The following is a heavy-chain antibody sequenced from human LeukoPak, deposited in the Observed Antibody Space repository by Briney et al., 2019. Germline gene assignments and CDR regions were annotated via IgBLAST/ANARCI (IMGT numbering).Heavy chain of an antibody. CDR1: GFTFSSYG. CDR2: ISYDGSNK. J-gene: IGHJ4*02. D-gene: IGHD3-22*01. V-gene: IGHV3-30*03. CDR3: AREPSNYYDSSGYDY. Sequence: GGSLRLSCAASGFTFSSYGMHWVRQAPGKGLEWVTVISYDGSNKYYADSVKGRFTISRDNSKNTLYLQMNSLRAEDTAVYYCAREPSNYYDSSGYDYWGQGTLVTVSS.